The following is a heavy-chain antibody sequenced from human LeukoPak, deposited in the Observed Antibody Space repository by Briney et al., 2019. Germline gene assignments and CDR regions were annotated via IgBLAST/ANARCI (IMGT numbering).Heavy chain of an antibody. CDR3: ARDNGRGVVAATPQYFQH. J-gene: IGHJ1*01. Sequence: GGSLRLSCAASGFTFSSYGMHWVRQAPGKGLEWVSYISSSSSTIYYADSVKGRFTISRDNAKNSLYLQMNSLRAEDTAVYYCARDNGRGVVAATPQYFQHWGQGTLVTVSS. V-gene: IGHV3-48*04. D-gene: IGHD2-15*01. CDR1: GFTFSSYG. CDR2: ISSSSSTI.